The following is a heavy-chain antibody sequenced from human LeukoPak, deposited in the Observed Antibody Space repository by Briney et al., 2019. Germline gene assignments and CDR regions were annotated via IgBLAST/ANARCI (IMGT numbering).Heavy chain of an antibody. CDR1: GYTFTSYG. CDR3: AREGITGTSGGDY. CDR2: INPSGGST. V-gene: IGHV1-46*01. D-gene: IGHD1-20*01. Sequence: WASVKVSCKASGYTFTSYGISWVRQAPGQGLEWMGIINPSGGSTSYAQKFQGRVTMTRDTSTSTVYMELSSLRSEDTAVYYCAREGITGTSGGDYWGQGTLVTVSS. J-gene: IGHJ4*02.